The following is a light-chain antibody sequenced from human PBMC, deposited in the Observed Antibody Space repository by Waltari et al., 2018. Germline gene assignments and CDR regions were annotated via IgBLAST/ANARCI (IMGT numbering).Light chain of an antibody. Sequence: EIVLTQSPGTLSLSPGESATLSCRASQRVSSSYLAWYQQKPGQAPRLLIDGASSRATGIPDRFSGSGSGTDFTLTISRLEPEDFAVYYCQQYGSSPLTFGGGTKVEIK. CDR2: GAS. CDR1: QRVSSSY. CDR3: QQYGSSPLT. V-gene: IGKV3-20*01. J-gene: IGKJ4*01.